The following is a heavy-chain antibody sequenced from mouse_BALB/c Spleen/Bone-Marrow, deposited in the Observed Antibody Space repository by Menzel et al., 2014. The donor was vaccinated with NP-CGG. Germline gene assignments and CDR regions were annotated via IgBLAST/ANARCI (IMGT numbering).Heavy chain of an antibody. D-gene: IGHD2-3*01. CDR1: GVDFSRYR. CDR3: SRLGYCGGFAY. V-gene: IGHV4-1*02. J-gene: IGHJ3*01. Sequence: GVDFSRYRLSWVWQAPGKGLEWIGEINPDSRTINYTPSLKDKFIISRDNAKNTLYLQMSKVRSEDTALYYCSRLGYCGGFAYWGQGTLVTVSA. CDR2: INPDSRTI.